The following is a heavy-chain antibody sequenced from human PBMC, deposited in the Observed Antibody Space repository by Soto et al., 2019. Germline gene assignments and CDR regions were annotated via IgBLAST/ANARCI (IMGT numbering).Heavy chain of an antibody. Sequence: QVQLQESGPGLVEPSQTLSLTCTVSGGSINTGGYYWSWIRQHPGKGLEWIGYIYYSGSTYYNPALEGRITVSVVTSKNQFSLGLSSVAAADSAVYYCARGSSGDFGSGAYGVDVWGEGTLVTVSS. J-gene: IGHJ3*01. CDR1: GGSINTGGYY. D-gene: IGHD3-3*01. CDR3: ARGSSGDFGSGAYGVDV. V-gene: IGHV4-31*03. CDR2: IYYSGST.